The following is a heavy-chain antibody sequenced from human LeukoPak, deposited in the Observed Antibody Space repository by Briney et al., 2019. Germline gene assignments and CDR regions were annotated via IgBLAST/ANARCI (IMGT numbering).Heavy chain of an antibody. J-gene: IGHJ3*01. D-gene: IGHD3-22*01. CDR2: IYHSGST. CDR3: ARGPHYYDSSGYS. CDR1: GGSISSGGYS. V-gene: IGHV4-30-2*01. Sequence: PSQTLSLTCAVSGGSISSGGYSWSWIRQPPGKGLEWIGYIYHSGSTYYNPSLKSRVIISVDRSKNQFSLKLSSVTAADTAVYYCARGPHYYDSSGYSWGQGTMVTVSS.